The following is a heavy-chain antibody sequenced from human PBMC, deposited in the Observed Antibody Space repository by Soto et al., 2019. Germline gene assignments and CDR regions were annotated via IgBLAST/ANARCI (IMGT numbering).Heavy chain of an antibody. D-gene: IGHD3-10*01. CDR1: GGSISSYY. CDR2: IYYSGST. Sequence: SLTCTVSGGSISSYYWSWIRQPPGKGLEWIGYIYYSGSTNYNPSLKSRVTISVDTSKNQFSLKLSSVTAADTAVYYCARAVTGGYYYYYMDVWGKGTTVTVSS. CDR3: ARAVTGGYYYYYMDV. V-gene: IGHV4-59*08. J-gene: IGHJ6*03.